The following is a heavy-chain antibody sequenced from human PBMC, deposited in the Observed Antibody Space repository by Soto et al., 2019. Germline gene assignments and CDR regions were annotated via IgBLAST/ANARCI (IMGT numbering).Heavy chain of an antibody. Sequence: SETLSLTCTVSGGSISSGGCYWSWIRQHPGKGLEWIGYIYYSGSTSYNPSLKSRLTISVDTSKNQFSLKLSSVTAADTAVYYCARGGKSYRPADSDQIDYWGQGTLVTVSS. CDR3: ARGGKSYRPADSDQIDY. D-gene: IGHD3-16*02. J-gene: IGHJ4*02. V-gene: IGHV4-31*03. CDR2: IYYSGST. CDR1: GGSISSGGCY.